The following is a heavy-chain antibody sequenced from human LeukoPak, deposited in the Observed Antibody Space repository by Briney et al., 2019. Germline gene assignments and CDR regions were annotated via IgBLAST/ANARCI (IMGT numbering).Heavy chain of an antibody. Sequence: GGSLRLSYAVSGLTLSSSWMDWVRQAPGKGLEWVASINPDGNKKYSADSVKGRFTISRDNAENSLYLQMNSLRVEDTAFYYCARDLAYSRLDYWGQGMLVTVSS. V-gene: IGHV3-7*01. D-gene: IGHD5-18*01. CDR2: INPDGNKK. CDR3: ARDLAYSRLDY. J-gene: IGHJ4*02. CDR1: GLTLSSSW.